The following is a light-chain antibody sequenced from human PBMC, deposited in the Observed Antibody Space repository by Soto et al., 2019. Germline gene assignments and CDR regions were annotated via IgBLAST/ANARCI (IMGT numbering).Light chain of an antibody. J-gene: IGKJ1*01. CDR2: DAS. Sequence: EIVLTQSPATLSFSPGERATLSCRASQSVSSYLAWYQQKPGQAPRLLIYDASNRATGIPARFSGSGSGTDFTLPLSSLEPEDFAVYYCQQRSNWPPWTFGQGTKVEIK. V-gene: IGKV3-11*01. CDR3: QQRSNWPPWT. CDR1: QSVSSY.